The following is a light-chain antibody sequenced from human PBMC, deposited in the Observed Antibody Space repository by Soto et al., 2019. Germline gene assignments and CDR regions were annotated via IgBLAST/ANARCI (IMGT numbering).Light chain of an antibody. V-gene: IGKV3-20*01. CDR1: QSVSNNY. Sequence: EIALTQSPGTLSLSPGERATLSCRASQSVSNNYLAWYQKKPGQAPRLLIYGASNRATGIPDRFSGSGSGTDFTLTISRLEPEDFAVYYCQQYGSSGTFGQGTKVDI. J-gene: IGKJ1*01. CDR2: GAS. CDR3: QQYGSSGT.